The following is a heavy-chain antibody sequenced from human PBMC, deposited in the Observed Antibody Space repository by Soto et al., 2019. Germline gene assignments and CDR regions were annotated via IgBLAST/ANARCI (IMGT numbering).Heavy chain of an antibody. CDR2: IYCNDDK. V-gene: IGHV2-5*01. D-gene: IGHD3-9*01. J-gene: IGHJ6*02. CDR3: GGYNVLTGYNVYGMDV. CDR1: GFSRSTGGVG. Sequence: QITLKAYGPTPVKPTQTLTLTCTFSGFSRSTGGVGVGWIRQPPGKAPDCLALIYCNDDKRYSTSRNSRLTITQETSKHQVVLTMSNIDPVDPATYYFGGYNVLTGYNVYGMDVWGQGTTVSVS.